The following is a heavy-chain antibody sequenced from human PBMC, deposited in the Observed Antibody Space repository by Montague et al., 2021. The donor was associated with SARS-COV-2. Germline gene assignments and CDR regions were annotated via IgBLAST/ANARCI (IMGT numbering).Heavy chain of an antibody. CDR3: ARARSAFDM. Sequence: SETLSFTCSVAGGSLRAYFRSWIRQPPGKRLEWIGGVYYNGTTDYNPSLKSRVNISLDTSTTQLSLNMASVTSVDTGVYYCARARSAFDMWGRGTMATVSS. J-gene: IGHJ3*02. V-gene: IGHV4-59*13. CDR1: GGSLRAYF. CDR2: VYYNGTT.